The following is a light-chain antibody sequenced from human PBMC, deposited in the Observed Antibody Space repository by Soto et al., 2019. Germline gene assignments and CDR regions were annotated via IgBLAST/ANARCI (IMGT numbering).Light chain of an antibody. CDR2: DTS. CDR3: QHRSNWRMYT. Sequence: ELVLTQSPATLSLSPGERATLSCRASQSVAGYLAGCQQKPGQGPRRLIYDTSNRATGAPPRFSGSGSGTDFTLTISSLEPEDFAIYYCQHRSNWRMYTFGQGTKLEIK. CDR1: QSVAGY. V-gene: IGKV3-11*01. J-gene: IGKJ2*01.